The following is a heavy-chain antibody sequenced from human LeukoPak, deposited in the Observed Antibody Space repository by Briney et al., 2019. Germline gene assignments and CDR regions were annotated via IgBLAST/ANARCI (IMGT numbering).Heavy chain of an antibody. CDR1: GFTFSSYA. J-gene: IGHJ4*02. V-gene: IGHV3-23*01. CDR3: ARGSVLYYFDY. CDR2: ISGSGGST. Sequence: GGSLRLSCAASGFTFSSYAMSWVRQAPGKGLEWVSAISGSGGSTYYADSVKGRFTISRDNAKNTLYLQMNSLRADDTAVYYCARGSVLYYFDYWGQGTLVTVSS.